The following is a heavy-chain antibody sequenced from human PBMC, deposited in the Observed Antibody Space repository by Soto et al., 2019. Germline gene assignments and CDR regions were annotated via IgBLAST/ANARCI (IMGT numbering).Heavy chain of an antibody. CDR1: GGSVSSGVYY. CDR2: IYYSGST. CDR3: AGATVTTLFDY. J-gene: IGHJ4*02. V-gene: IGHV4-61*08. Sequence: QVQLQESSPGLVKPSETLSLTCTVSGGSVSSGVYYWSLIRQPPGKGLEWIGYIYYSGSTRYNPSLKSRVTMAVDTSKNQFSLKLGSVTAADTAVYYCAGATVTTLFDYWGQGTLVTVSS. D-gene: IGHD4-17*01.